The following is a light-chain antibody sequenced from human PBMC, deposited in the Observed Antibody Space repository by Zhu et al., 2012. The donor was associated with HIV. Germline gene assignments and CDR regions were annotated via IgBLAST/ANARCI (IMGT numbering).Light chain of an antibody. J-gene: IGKJ1*01. CDR1: QSVGSN. CDR3: QQYDTSPMT. Sequence: EIVLTQSPATLSLSPGEGATLSCRASQSVGSNLAWYQQKPGQALRLLIYGTFNRATGVPDRFSGSGSGTDFTLTITRLESEDFAVYYCQQYDTSPMTFGQGTKVEIK. CDR2: GTF. V-gene: IGKV3-20*01.